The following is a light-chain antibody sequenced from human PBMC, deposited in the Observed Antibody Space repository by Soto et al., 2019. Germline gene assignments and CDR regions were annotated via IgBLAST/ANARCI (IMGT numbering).Light chain of an antibody. V-gene: IGKV3-15*01. J-gene: IGKJ4*01. Sequence: EIVMTQSPATLSVSPGERATLSFRSSQSVSSNLAWYQQKPGQAPRLLIYGASTRATGIPARFSGSGSGTEFTLTISSLQSEDFAVYYCQQYNNWLPLTFGGGTKVDIK. CDR2: GAS. CDR3: QQYNNWLPLT. CDR1: QSVSSN.